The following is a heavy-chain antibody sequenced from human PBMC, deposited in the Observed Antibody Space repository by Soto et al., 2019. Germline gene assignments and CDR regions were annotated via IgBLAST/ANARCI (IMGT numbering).Heavy chain of an antibody. J-gene: IGHJ4*02. CDR2: ISSTTNYI. CDR1: GFTFTRYS. V-gene: IGHV3-21*06. CDR3: ARESEDLTSNFDY. Sequence: GSLRLSCAASGFTFTRYSMNWVRQAPGKGLEWVSSISSTTNYIYYGDSMKGRFTISRDNAKNSLYLEMNSLIAEDTAVYYCARESEDLTSNFDYWGQGTLVTVSS.